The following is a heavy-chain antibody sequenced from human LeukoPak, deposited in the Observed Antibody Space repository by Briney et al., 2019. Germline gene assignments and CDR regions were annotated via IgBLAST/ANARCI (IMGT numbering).Heavy chain of an antibody. J-gene: IGHJ4*02. Sequence: GGSLRLSCAASGFTFSSYGMHWVRQAPGKGLEWVAVISYDGSNKYYADSVKGRFTISRDNSKNTLYLQMNSLRAEDTAVYYCATKPGMVDYWGQGTLVTVSS. CDR2: ISYDGSNK. D-gene: IGHD5-24*01. CDR1: GFTFSSYG. V-gene: IGHV3-30*03. CDR3: ATKPGMVDY.